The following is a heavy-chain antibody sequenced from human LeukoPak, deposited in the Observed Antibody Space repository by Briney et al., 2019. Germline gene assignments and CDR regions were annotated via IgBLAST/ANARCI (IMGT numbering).Heavy chain of an antibody. Sequence: KTSETLSLTCTVSGGSISSSASDWGWIRQHPKRGLEWVGYINHSGSTYYNPSLGSRVTMTVDTSQNQFSLKLSAVTAADSAVYYCARAARQGFTMIVVPFFYFDLWGRGTLVTVSS. CDR3: ARAARQGFTMIVVPFFYFDL. D-gene: IGHD3-22*01. V-gene: IGHV4-31*03. CDR1: GGSISSSASD. J-gene: IGHJ2*01. CDR2: INHSGST.